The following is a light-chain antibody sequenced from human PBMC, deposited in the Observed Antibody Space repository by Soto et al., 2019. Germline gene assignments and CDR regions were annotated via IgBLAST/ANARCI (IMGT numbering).Light chain of an antibody. V-gene: IGKV1-39*01. CDR1: QSISSY. CDR2: ATS. CDR3: QQSYSSWT. Sequence: DIPMTQSPSSLSASVGDRVTITCRASQSISSYLNWYQQKPGKAPNLLIYATSSLQSGVPSRFSGSGSGTDFTLTISSLQPEDFATYYCQQSYSSWTFGQGTKVEIK. J-gene: IGKJ1*01.